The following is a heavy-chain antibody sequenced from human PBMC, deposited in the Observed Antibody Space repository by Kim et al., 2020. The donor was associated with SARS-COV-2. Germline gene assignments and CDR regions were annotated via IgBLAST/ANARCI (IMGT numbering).Heavy chain of an antibody. Sequence: SVKVSCKASGGTFSSYAISWVRQAPGQGLEWMGGIIPIIGTANYAQKFQGRVTITADESTSTAYMELSSLRSEDTAVYYCARDDELAAAGTLYYYYGMDVWGQGTTVTVSS. D-gene: IGHD6-13*01. CDR1: GGTFSSYA. CDR3: ARDDELAAAGTLYYYYGMDV. CDR2: IIPIIGTA. J-gene: IGHJ6*02. V-gene: IGHV1-69*13.